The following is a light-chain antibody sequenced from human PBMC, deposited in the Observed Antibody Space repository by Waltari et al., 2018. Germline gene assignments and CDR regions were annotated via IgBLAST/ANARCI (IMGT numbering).Light chain of an antibody. CDR1: NSDVGGYNY. V-gene: IGLV2-14*01. Sequence: QSALTQPASVSGSPGQSITISCTGTNSDVGGYNYVSWYQQHPGKAPKFMIFDVSKRPPGVSNRFSGSKSGNTASLTISGLQAEDEADYYCSSYTNTTTRVIFGGGTKLTVL. J-gene: IGLJ2*01. CDR3: SSYTNTTTRVI. CDR2: DVS.